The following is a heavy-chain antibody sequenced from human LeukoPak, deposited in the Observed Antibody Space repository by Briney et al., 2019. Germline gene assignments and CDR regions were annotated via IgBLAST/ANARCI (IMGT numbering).Heavy chain of an antibody. J-gene: IGHJ4*02. CDR1: GYTFTRYY. D-gene: IGHD3-16*02. CDR3: ASHYYDYIWGSYRPFDY. Sequence: ASVKVSCKASGYTFTRYYMHWVRQAPGQGLEWMGWINPNSGGANYAQKFQGRVTMTRDTSISTAYMELSRLRSDDTAVYYCASHYYDYIWGSYRPFDYWGQGTLVTVSS. V-gene: IGHV1-2*02. CDR2: INPNSGGA.